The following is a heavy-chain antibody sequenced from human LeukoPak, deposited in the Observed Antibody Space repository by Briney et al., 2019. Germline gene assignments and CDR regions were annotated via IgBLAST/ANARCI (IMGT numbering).Heavy chain of an antibody. CDR1: GFTFSSYA. D-gene: IGHD3-3*01. Sequence: PGGSLRLSCAASGFTFSSYAMHWVRQAPGKGLEWVSAISGSGGSTYYADSVKGRVTISRDNSKNTLYLQMNSLRAEGTAVYYRAKGRAFFPYWGQGPVVTVSS. CDR2: ISGSGGST. CDR3: AKGRAFFPY. J-gene: IGHJ1*01. V-gene: IGHV3-23*01.